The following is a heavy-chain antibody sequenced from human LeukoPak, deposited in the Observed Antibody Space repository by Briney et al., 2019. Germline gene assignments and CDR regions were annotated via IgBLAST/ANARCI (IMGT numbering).Heavy chain of an antibody. J-gene: IGHJ3*02. Sequence: GRSLRLSCAASGFTFSSYNMNWVRQAPGKGLEWVSSISSSSSYIYYADSVKGRFTISRDNARNSLYLQMNSLRAEDTSVYFCVRSTGGDWYTFDTWGQGTMVTVSS. V-gene: IGHV3-21*01. CDR1: GFTFSSYN. D-gene: IGHD2-21*02. CDR2: ISSSSSYI. CDR3: VRSTGGDWYTFDT.